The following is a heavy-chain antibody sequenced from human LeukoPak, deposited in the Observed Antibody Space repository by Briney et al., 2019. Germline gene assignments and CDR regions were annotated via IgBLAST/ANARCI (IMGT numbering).Heavy chain of an antibody. J-gene: IGHJ3*02. CDR2: IYYSGST. V-gene: IGHV4-59*01. CDR1: GGSISSYY. CDR3: ARAQLGGAFDI. D-gene: IGHD1-1*01. Sequence: SETLSLTCTVSGGSISSYYWSWIRQPPGKGLEWIGYIYYSGSTNYNPPLKSRVTISVDTSKNQFSLKLSSVTAADTAVYYCARAQLGGAFDIWGQGTMVTVSS.